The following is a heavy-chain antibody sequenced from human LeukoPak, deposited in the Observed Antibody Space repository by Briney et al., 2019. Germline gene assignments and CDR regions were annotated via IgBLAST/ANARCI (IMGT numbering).Heavy chain of an antibody. D-gene: IGHD6-13*01. V-gene: IGHV3-23*01. CDR2: ISGSGSST. CDR3: AKRGFIAGNPTDFDY. J-gene: IGHJ4*02. CDR1: GFTFSSCG. Sequence: QPGGSLRLSCAASGFTFSSCGMSWVRQAPGKGLEWVSLISGSGSSTYYADSVKGRFTISRDNSKNTLHLQMNSLRAEDTAVYYCAKRGFIAGNPTDFDYWGQGTLVTVSS.